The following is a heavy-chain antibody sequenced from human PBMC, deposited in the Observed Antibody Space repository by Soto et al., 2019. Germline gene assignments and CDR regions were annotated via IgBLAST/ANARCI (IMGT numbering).Heavy chain of an antibody. Sequence: GGSLRLSCSASGFTFSSYAMHWVRQAPGKGLEYVSAISSNGGSTYYADSVTGRFTISRDNSKNTQYLQMSSLRAEDTAVYYCVKGRYCSGGSCYSVSYYYGMDVWGQGTTVTVSS. V-gene: IGHV3-64D*08. CDR1: GFTFSSYA. CDR2: ISSNGGST. D-gene: IGHD2-15*01. CDR3: VKGRYCSGGSCYSVSYYYGMDV. J-gene: IGHJ6*02.